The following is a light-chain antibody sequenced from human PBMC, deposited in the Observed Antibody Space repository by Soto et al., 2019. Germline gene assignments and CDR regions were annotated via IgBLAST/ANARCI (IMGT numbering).Light chain of an antibody. CDR2: GAS. Sequence: EIVLTQSPGTLSLSPGERATLSCRASQSVSSSYLAWYQQKPGQAPRLLIYGASSRATGIPDRFSGSGSGTAVTLTISRLEPEDFAVYYWQQYGSSPYTFGQGTKLEI. CDR3: QQYGSSPYT. V-gene: IGKV3-20*01. J-gene: IGKJ2*01. CDR1: QSVSSSY.